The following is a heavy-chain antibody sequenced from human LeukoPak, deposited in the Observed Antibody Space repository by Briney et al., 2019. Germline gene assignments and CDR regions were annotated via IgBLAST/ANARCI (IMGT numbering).Heavy chain of an antibody. V-gene: IGHV3-20*04. CDR3: ARAPITSPFYFDY. CDR2: INWSGGST. CDR1: GFAFDEHG. D-gene: IGHD2-2*01. Sequence: PGGSLRLSCTASGFAFDEHGMSWVRQIPGKGLEWVSGINWSGGSTGYADPLRGRFTISRDNAKNSLYLQMDSLRAEDTALYYCARAPITSPFYFDYWGQGTLVTVSS. J-gene: IGHJ4*02.